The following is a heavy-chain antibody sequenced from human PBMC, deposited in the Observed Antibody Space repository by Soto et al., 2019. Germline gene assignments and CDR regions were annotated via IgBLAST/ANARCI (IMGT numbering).Heavy chain of an antibody. CDR3: ARAGYDSSGYFPYYFDY. CDR2: ISAYNANK. V-gene: IGHV1-18*01. CDR1: GYTFTSYG. Sequence: GASVKVSCEASGYTFTSYGIIWVRQAPGQGLEWMGWISAYNANKNHAQKFQGRVTITRDTSASTAYMELSSLRSEDTAVYYCARAGYDSSGYFPYYFDYWGQGTLVTVSS. D-gene: IGHD3-22*01. J-gene: IGHJ4*02.